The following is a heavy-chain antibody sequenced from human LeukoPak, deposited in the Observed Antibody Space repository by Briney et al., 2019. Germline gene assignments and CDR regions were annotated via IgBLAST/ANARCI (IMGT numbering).Heavy chain of an antibody. J-gene: IGHJ6*02. CDR2: IYSSGST. V-gene: IGHV4-59*01. Sequence: PSETLSLTCTVSGGSINNYYWNWIRQPPGKGLEWIGYIYSSGSTKYNPSLRSRVTISVDMSRNQFSLKLSSVTAADTAVYFCARDKSYAVLEVNYYFGMDVWGQGTTVTVSS. CDR3: ARDKSYAVLEVNYYFGMDV. CDR1: GGSINNYY. D-gene: IGHD3-16*01.